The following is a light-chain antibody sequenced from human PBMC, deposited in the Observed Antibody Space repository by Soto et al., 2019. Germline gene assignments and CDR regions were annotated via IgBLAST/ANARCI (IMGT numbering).Light chain of an antibody. Sequence: DIEMVQSPSALSASVGDTVTITCRASQKSSPWLAWYQQKPGQAPKLLMYDVSSLKRGVPSRFSGSGSGTEFTLTISSLQSEDFAVYYCQQYNNWPPLTFGGGTKVDIK. CDR1: QKSSPW. J-gene: IGKJ4*01. CDR3: QQYNNWPPLT. V-gene: IGKV1-5*01. CDR2: DVS.